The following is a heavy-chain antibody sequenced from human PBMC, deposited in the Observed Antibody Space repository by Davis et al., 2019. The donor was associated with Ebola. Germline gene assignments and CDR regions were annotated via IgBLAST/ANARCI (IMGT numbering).Heavy chain of an antibody. CDR3: ARTGLPLVATYYFDY. V-gene: IGHV3-66*01. D-gene: IGHD5-12*01. J-gene: IGHJ4*02. Sequence: GESLKISCAASEFDVSSNYISWVRQAPGKGLGGVSVIYSGGKKYYADSVKGRFTISRDNSKNTVYLQMNSLRAEDTAVYYCARTGLPLVATYYFDYWGQGTLVTVSS. CDR2: IYSGGKK. CDR1: EFDVSSNY.